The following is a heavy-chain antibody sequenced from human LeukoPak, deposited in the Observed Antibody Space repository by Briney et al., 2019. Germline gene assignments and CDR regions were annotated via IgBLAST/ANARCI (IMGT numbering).Heavy chain of an antibody. V-gene: IGHV3-21*04. J-gene: IGHJ4*02. Sequence: GGSLRLSCAASGFTFSSYSMNWVRQAPGKGLEWVSSNSSSSSYIYYADSVKGRFTISRDNAKNSLYLQMNSLRAEDTAVYYCAKDGMAVAVTPFDYWGQGTLVTVSS. CDR1: GFTFSSYS. CDR3: AKDGMAVAVTPFDY. CDR2: NSSSSSYI. D-gene: IGHD6-19*01.